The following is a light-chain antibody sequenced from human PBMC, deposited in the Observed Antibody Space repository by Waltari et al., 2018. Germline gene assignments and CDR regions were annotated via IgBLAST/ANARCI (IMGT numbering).Light chain of an antibody. J-gene: IGKJ2*01. CDR3: QQSHSTPYT. CDR2: GAF. V-gene: IGKV1-39*01. CDR1: QSISRL. Sequence: DILMTQSPSSLSASVGDRVTITCRTSQSISRLVNWYQQKPGKAPKLLIYGAFGLQSGIPSRFRGSGSGTDFTLTISSLQPEDFATYFCQQSHSTPYTFGQGTKLEIK.